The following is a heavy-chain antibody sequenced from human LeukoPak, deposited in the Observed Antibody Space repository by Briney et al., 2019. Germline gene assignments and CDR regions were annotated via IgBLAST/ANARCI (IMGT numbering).Heavy chain of an antibody. CDR1: GFTFSNAW. CDR2: IKSKTDGGTT. CDR3: TTEPGNYVWGSYRFDY. Sequence: GGSLRLSCAASGFTFSNAWMSWVRQAPGKGLEWVGRIKSKTDGGTTDYAAPVKGRFTISRDDSKNTLYLQMNSLKTEDTAVYYCTTEPGNYVWGSYRFDYWGQGTLVTVSS. J-gene: IGHJ4*02. V-gene: IGHV3-15*01. D-gene: IGHD3-16*02.